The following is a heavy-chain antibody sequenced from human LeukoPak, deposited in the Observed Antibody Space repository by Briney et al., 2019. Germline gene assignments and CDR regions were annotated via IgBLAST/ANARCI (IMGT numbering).Heavy chain of an antibody. J-gene: IGHJ4*02. D-gene: IGHD3-22*01. V-gene: IGHV3-7*01. CDR1: GFTFNSNW. CDR2: IKQDGSEK. CDR3: ARDKYYDRYFDS. Sequence: GGSLRLSCAASGFTFNSNWMSWVRQAPGKGLEWAANIKQDGSEKYYVDSVKGRFTISRDNARNSVSLQMNSLRAEDTAVYYCARDKYYDRYFDSWGQGTLVTVSS.